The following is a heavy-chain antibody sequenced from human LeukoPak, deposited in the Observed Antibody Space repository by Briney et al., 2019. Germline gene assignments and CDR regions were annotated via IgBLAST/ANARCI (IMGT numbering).Heavy chain of an antibody. Sequence: SVKVSCKASGGTFSSYTISWVRQAPGQGLEWIGRIIPILGIANYAQKFQGRVTITADKSTSTAYMELSSLRSEDTAVYYCARDPFYLGYSSSWFDYWGQGTLVTVSS. J-gene: IGHJ4*02. D-gene: IGHD6-13*01. V-gene: IGHV1-69*04. CDR2: IIPILGIA. CDR1: GGTFSSYT. CDR3: ARDPFYLGYSSSWFDY.